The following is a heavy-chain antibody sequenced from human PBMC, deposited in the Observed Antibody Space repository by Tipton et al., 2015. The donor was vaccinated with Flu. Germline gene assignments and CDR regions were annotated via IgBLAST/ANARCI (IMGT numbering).Heavy chain of an antibody. CDR1: GFTFSSYG. Sequence: SGFTFSSYGMHWVRQVPGKGLEWVAVIWYDGSNKYYADSVKGRFTISRDNSKNTLYLQMNSLRAEDTAVYYCAREDSYDYGHYFDYWGQGTLVTVSS. CDR3: AREDSYDYGHYFDY. D-gene: IGHD5-18*01. CDR2: IWYDGSNK. J-gene: IGHJ4*02. V-gene: IGHV3-33*01.